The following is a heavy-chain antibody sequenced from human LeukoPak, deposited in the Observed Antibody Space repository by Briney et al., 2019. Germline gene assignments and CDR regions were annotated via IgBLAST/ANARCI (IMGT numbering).Heavy chain of an antibody. V-gene: IGHV4-59*01. Sequence: PSETLSLTCTVSGGSISSYYWSWIRQPPGKGLEWIGYIYYSGSTNYNPSLKSRVTISVDTSKNQFSLKLSSVTAADTAVYYCFGSGSYYNRTFDYWGQGTLVTVSS. CDR3: FGSGSYYNRTFDY. CDR1: GGSISSYY. J-gene: IGHJ4*02. D-gene: IGHD3-10*01. CDR2: IYYSGST.